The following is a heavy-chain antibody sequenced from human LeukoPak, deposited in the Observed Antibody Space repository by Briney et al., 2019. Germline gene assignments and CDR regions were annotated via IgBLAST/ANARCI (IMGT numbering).Heavy chain of an antibody. CDR3: AIAPLYGGYFFDF. CDR1: GYTFTGFY. V-gene: IGHV1-2*02. J-gene: IGHJ4*02. D-gene: IGHD5-12*01. Sequence: ASVKVSCLASGYTFTGFYIHWVRQAPGQGLEWMRWINPDSGATNSAPRFQGRVTLTRDTSINAVYMELMRLRSDDTAVYYCAIAPLYGGYFFDFWGQGTLVSVSS. CDR2: INPDSGAT.